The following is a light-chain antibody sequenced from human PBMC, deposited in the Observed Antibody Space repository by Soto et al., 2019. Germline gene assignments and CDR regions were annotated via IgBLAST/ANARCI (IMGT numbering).Light chain of an antibody. V-gene: IGLV2-14*03. CDR2: DII. CDR3: VSFTTSRSYV. CDR1: SSDVGAYIF. Sequence: QSVLTQPASVSGSPGQSITISCTGTSSDVGAYIFVSWYQQHPGKAPKLMIYDIINRPSGVSNRFSGSKSGNTASLTISGLQAEDEADYYCVSFTTSRSYVFGTWTKLTVL. J-gene: IGLJ1*01.